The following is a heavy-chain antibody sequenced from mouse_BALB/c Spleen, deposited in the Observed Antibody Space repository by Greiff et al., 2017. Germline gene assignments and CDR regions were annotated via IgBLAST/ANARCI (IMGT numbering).Heavy chain of an antibody. CDR1: GDSITSGY. D-gene: IGHD2-4*01. Sequence: EVKLMESGPSLVKPSQTLSLTCSVTGDSITSGYWNWIRKFPGNKLEYMGYISYSGSTYYNPSLKSRISITRDTSKNQYYLQLNSVTTEDTATYYCARFTMITTGAMDYWGQGTSVTVSS. J-gene: IGHJ4*01. CDR2: ISYSGST. CDR3: ARFTMITTGAMDY. V-gene: IGHV3-8*02.